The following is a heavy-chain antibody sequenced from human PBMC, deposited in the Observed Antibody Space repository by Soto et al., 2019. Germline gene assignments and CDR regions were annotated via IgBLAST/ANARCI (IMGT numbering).Heavy chain of an antibody. CDR1: GGTFSTYT. D-gene: IGHD2-15*01. Sequence: QVQLVQSGAEVKKPGSSVTVSYKASGGTFSTYTITWVLQAPGQGLEWMGRIIPFLDVTNNAQKFQGRVTITADKSTSTVYMELTSLRSDDTAVYYCARLTCRGYGCYSLTWANKHFEYWGQGTLVSVSS. CDR2: IIPFLDVT. J-gene: IGHJ4*02. CDR3: ARLTCRGYGCYSLTWANKHFEY. V-gene: IGHV1-69*02.